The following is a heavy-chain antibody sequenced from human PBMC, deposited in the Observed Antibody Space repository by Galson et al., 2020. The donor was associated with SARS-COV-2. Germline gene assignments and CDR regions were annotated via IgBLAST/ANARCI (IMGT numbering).Heavy chain of an antibody. J-gene: IGHJ1*01. CDR2: ISYDGSNK. CDR3: AKTGHYGDYGAEYFQH. CDR1: GFTFSSYG. D-gene: IGHD4-17*01. Sequence: GGSLRLSCAASGFTFSSYGMHWVRQAPGKGLEWVAVISYDGSNKYYADSVKGRFTISRDNSKNTLYLQMNSLRAEDTAVYYCAKTGHYGDYGAEYFQHWGQGTLVTVSS. V-gene: IGHV3-30*18.